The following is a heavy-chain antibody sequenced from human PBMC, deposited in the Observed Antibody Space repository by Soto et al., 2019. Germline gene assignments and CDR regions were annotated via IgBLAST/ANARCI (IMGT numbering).Heavy chain of an antibody. CDR1: SGSIRSGGYY. D-gene: IGHD5-12*01. CDR3: AMAIRGYSGYDETQLDY. CDR2: IYYSGST. V-gene: IGHV4-31*03. Sequence: TQCLTCTVSSGSIRSGGYYWSWIRQHPGKGLEWIGYIYYSGSTYYNPSLKSRVTISVDTSKNQFSLKLSSVTAADTAVYYCAMAIRGYSGYDETQLDYWGQGTLVTVSS. J-gene: IGHJ4*02.